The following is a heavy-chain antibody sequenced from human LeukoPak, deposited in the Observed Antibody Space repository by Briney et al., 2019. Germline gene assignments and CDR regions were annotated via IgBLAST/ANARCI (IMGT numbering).Heavy chain of an antibody. V-gene: IGHV3-21*01. J-gene: IGHJ4*02. Sequence: GGSLRLSCAASGFTFSSYTMHWVRQAPGKGLEWVSSISYSSSYIYYADSVKGRFTISRDNAKNSLYLQMNSLRAEDTAMYYCAREAPFDYWGQGTLVTVSS. CDR2: ISYSSSYI. CDR1: GFTFSSYT. CDR3: AREAPFDY.